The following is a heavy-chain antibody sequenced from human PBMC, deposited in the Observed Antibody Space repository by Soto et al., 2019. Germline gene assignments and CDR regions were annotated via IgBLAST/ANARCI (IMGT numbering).Heavy chain of an antibody. CDR3: ARYRREAVAGYTLDS. D-gene: IGHD6-13*01. Sequence: SETLSLTCTVSGGSISSNYWTWIRQPPGKGLEWIGYVYNSGGTNYNPSLKSRVTISEDTSKSQFSLKVNSMTAADTAVYYCARYRREAVAGYTLDSWGQGILVTVSS. CDR1: GGSISSNY. CDR2: VYNSGGT. V-gene: IGHV4-59*01. J-gene: IGHJ5*02.